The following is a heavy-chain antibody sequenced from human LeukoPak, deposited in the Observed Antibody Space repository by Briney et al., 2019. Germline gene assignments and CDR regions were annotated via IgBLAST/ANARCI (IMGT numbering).Heavy chain of an antibody. CDR3: AKDTAVTGTMYYFDY. CDR2: ISGSGGST. J-gene: IGHJ4*02. V-gene: IGHV3-23*01. Sequence: PGGSLRLSCAASGSTFSNYAMTWVRQAPGKGLEWVSGISGSGGSTYYADSVKGRFTISRDNSKSTLYLQMNSLRAEDTAIYYCAKDTAVTGTMYYFDYWGQGTLVTVSS. CDR1: GSTFSNYA. D-gene: IGHD6-19*01.